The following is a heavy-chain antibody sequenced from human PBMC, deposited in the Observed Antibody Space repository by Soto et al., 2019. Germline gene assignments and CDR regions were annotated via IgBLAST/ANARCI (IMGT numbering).Heavy chain of an antibody. CDR1: GFSLSTSGVG. D-gene: IGHD6-6*01. CDR3: AHSRIAARLYYYGMDV. CDR2: IYWDDDK. J-gene: IGHJ6*02. V-gene: IGHV2-5*02. Sequence: QITLKESGPTLVKPTQTLTLTCTFSGFSLSTSGVGGGWIRQPPGKALEWLALIYWDDDKRYSPSLKSRLTITKDTSKNQVVLTMTNMDPVDTATYYCAHSRIAARLYYYGMDVWGQGTTVTVSS.